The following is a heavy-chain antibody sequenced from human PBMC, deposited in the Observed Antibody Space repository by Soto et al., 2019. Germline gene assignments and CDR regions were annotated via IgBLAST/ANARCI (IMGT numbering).Heavy chain of an antibody. CDR3: ARDDILVIPGGSYNYGMDV. J-gene: IGHJ6*02. V-gene: IGHV3-30*04. Sequence: QVQLVESGGGVVQPGRSLRLSCAASGFTFSDYAMHWVRQAPGKGLEWVAVVAYDGRSKYYADSVKGRFTISRDNFRTTVYLQMNSLRDEDTAMYYCARDDILVIPGGSYNYGMDVWGHGTTVTVSS. CDR2: VAYDGRSK. CDR1: GFTFSDYA. D-gene: IGHD2-2*01.